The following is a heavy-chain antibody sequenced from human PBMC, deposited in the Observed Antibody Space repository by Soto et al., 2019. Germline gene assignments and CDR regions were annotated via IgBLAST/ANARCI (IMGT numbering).Heavy chain of an antibody. J-gene: IGHJ6*02. D-gene: IGHD2-15*01. CDR2: IIPIFGTA. V-gene: IGHV1-69*12. Sequence: QVQLVQSGAEVKKPGSSVKVSCKASGGTFSSYAISWVRQAPGQGLEWMGGIIPIFGTANYAQKFQGRVTITADESTSTAYMELSSLRSEDTAVYYCARDRGYCSGGSCYPGDGMDVWGQGTTVTVSS. CDR3: ARDRGYCSGGSCYPGDGMDV. CDR1: GGTFSSYA.